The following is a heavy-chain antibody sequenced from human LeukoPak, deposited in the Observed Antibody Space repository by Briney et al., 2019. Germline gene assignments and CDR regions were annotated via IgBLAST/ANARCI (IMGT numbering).Heavy chain of an antibody. J-gene: IGHJ4*02. Sequence: PGGSLRLSCAASGFTFSSYSMNWVRQAPGKGVEGVSSISSSSYDINYTDSMKGRFTISRDNAKNSLYLQMNSLRVEDTAVYYCARRESSGRFDYWGQGTLVTVSS. V-gene: IGHV3-21*01. CDR3: ARRESSGRFDY. CDR2: ISSSSYDI. D-gene: IGHD6-19*01. CDR1: GFTFSSYS.